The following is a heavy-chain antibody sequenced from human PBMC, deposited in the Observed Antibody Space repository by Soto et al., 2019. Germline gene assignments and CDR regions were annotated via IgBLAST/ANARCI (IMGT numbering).Heavy chain of an antibody. CDR1: GGSISSGDYY. Sequence: SETLSLTCTVSGGSISSGDYYWSWIRQPPGKGLEWIGYIYYSGSTYYNPSLKSRVTISVDTSKNQFSLKLSSVTAADTAVYYSARVYGDYTVFFLGPWGQGTLVTVSS. V-gene: IGHV4-30-4*01. D-gene: IGHD4-17*01. CDR3: ARVYGDYTVFFLGP. J-gene: IGHJ5*02. CDR2: IYYSGST.